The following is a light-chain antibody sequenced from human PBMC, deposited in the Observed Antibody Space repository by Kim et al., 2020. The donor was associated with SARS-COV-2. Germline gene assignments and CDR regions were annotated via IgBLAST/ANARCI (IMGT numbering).Light chain of an antibody. CDR2: EVN. V-gene: IGLV2-23*02. Sequence: QSALTQPASVSGSPGQSITISCTGTSSDVGSYNLVSWYHQHPGKAPKLMIYEVNKRPSGVSNRFSGSKSGNTASLTISGLQAEDEADYYCCSYAGSSTWVFGGGTKLTVL. CDR1: SSDVGSYNL. CDR3: CSYAGSSTWV. J-gene: IGLJ3*02.